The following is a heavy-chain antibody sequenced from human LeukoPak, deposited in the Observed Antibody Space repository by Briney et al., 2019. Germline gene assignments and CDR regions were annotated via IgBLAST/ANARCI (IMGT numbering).Heavy chain of an antibody. V-gene: IGHV3-21*01. J-gene: IGHJ4*02. D-gene: IGHD2-2*01. CDR3: ARVYNYCSSTSCYQDY. CDR2: ISSSSSYI. CDR1: GFTFSSYA. Sequence: GGSLRLSCAASGFTFSSYAMSWVRQAPGKGLEWVSSISSSSSYIYYADSVKGRFTISRDNAKNSLYLQMNSLRAEDTAVYYCARVYNYCSSTSCYQDYWGQGTLVTVSS.